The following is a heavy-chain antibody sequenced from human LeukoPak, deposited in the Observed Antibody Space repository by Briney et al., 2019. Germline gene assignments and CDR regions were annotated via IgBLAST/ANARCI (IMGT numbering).Heavy chain of an antibody. CDR2: INPNSGGT. Sequence: GASLKVSCKASGYTFTGPYIHWMRRAPGQGLEWMAWINPNSGGTKYGQKFQGRVTVTRDTSTSTAYMELSGLRADDTATYYCARVEYCTKGVCINFDLWGQGTLVAVSS. J-gene: IGHJ4*02. V-gene: IGHV1-2*02. D-gene: IGHD2-8*01. CDR3: ARVEYCTKGVCINFDL. CDR1: GYTFTGPY.